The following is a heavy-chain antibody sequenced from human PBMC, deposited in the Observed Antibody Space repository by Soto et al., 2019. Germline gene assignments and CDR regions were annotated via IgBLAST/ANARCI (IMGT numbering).Heavy chain of an antibody. CDR2: IYYSGST. J-gene: IGHJ5*02. CDR1: GGSISSYY. D-gene: IGHD2-2*01. CDR3: ARGLPDCSSTSCDLNWFDP. V-gene: IGHV4-59*12. Sequence: SETLSLTCTVSGGSISSYYWSWIRQPPGKGLEWIGYIYYSGSTNYNPSLKSRVTISVDTSKNQFSLKLSSVTAADTAVYYCARGLPDCSSTSCDLNWFDPWGQGTLVTVSS.